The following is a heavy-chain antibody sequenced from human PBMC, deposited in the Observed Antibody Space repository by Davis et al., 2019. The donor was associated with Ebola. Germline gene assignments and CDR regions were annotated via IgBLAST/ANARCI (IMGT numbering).Heavy chain of an antibody. Sequence: SLKISCAASGFTFDDYAMHWVRQAPGKGLEWVSGISWNSGSIGYADSVKGRFTISRDNAKNSLYLQMNSLRAEDTASYYCAKDLAAAGDDAFDIWGQGTMVTVSS. J-gene: IGHJ3*02. V-gene: IGHV3-9*01. CDR3: AKDLAAAGDDAFDI. CDR1: GFTFDDYA. D-gene: IGHD6-13*01. CDR2: ISWNSGSI.